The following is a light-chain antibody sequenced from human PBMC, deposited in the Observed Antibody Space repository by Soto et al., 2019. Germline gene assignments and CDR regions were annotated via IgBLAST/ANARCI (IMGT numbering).Light chain of an antibody. Sequence: QSVLTQPPSASGTPGQRVTISCSGSSSNIGSNTVNWYQQLPGTAPKLLIYNNNQRPSGVPDRFSGSKSGTSASLAISGLHSEDEADYYCAAWDDSLNGYVFGTGTKVTVL. CDR2: NNN. J-gene: IGLJ1*01. CDR1: SSNIGSNT. CDR3: AAWDDSLNGYV. V-gene: IGLV1-44*01.